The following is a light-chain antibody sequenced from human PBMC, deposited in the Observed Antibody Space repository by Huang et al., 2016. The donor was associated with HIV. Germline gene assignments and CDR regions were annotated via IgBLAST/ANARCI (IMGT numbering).Light chain of an antibody. CDR3: QHYNNWPLT. V-gene: IGKV3-15*01. Sequence: EIVLTQSPAVLSMSPGERATVTCRASLSVANKVAGYQQKPGRAPRLVIYDTSTRSGGVPARFSGSGSGTNFTRTINSLQSEDLAVYFCQHYNNWPLTFGGGTRVEIK. CDR2: DTS. J-gene: IGKJ4*01. CDR1: LSVANK.